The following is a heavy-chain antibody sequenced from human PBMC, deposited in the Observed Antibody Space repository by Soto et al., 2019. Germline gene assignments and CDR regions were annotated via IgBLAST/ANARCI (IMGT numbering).Heavy chain of an antibody. Sequence: SETLSLTCDVSGDTISTGGYTWAWIRQPPGKALEWIGHNYYSGNPYYNPSLKSRVTISLDTSKNQFSLKLSSVTAADTAVYYCARGSSIAGLYYGMDVWGQGTTVTVSS. CDR1: GDTISTGGYT. V-gene: IGHV4-30-2*05. J-gene: IGHJ6*02. CDR3: ARGSSIAGLYYGMDV. CDR2: NYYSGNP. D-gene: IGHD6-6*01.